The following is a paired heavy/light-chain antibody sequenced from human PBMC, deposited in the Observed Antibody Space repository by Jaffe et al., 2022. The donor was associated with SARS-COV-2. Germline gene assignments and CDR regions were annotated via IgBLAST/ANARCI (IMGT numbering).Heavy chain of an antibody. CDR1: GGSISSGSIRNYY. CDR2: IYYNGNT. J-gene: IGHJ5*02. CDR3: ARGGDYSHGSNWFDP. V-gene: IGHV4-61*01. Sequence: QVQLQESGPGLVKPSETLSLTCTVSGGSISSGSIRNYYWSWIRQPPGKGLEWIGYIYYNGNTKYNPSVKSRVTISVDTSKNQFSLKLSSVTAADTAVYYCARGGDYSHGSNWFDPWGQGTLVTVSS. D-gene: IGHD2-21*02.
Light chain of an antibody. CDR1: QSINKY. CDR2: AAS. J-gene: IGKJ1*01. V-gene: IGKV1-39*01. CDR3: QQSYTTLAWT. Sequence: DMQMTQSPSSLSASVGDRVTITCRASQSINKYLNWYQQRPGKAPKLLIYAASSLQSGVPSRFSGSGSGTDFTLTISGVQPEDFATYYCQQSYTTLAWTFGQGTKVEIK.